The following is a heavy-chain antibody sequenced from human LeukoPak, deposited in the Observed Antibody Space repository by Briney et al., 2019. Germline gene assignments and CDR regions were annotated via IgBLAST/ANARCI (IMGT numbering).Heavy chain of an antibody. Sequence: ASVKVSCKASGYTFTSYYMHWVRQAPGQGLEWMGWMNPNSGNTGYAQKFQGRVTITRNTSISTAYMELSSLRSEDTAVYYCARGGGNHGLYWGQGTLVTVSS. J-gene: IGHJ4*02. D-gene: IGHD4-23*01. CDR2: MNPNSGNT. V-gene: IGHV1-8*03. CDR1: GYTFTSYY. CDR3: ARGGGNHGLY.